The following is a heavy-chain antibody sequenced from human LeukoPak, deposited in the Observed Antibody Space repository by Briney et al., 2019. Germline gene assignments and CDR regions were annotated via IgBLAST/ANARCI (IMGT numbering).Heavy chain of an antibody. CDR2: ISGSGGST. D-gene: IGHD3-3*01. Sequence: GGSLRLSCAASGFTFSSYAMSWVRQAPGKGLEWVSAISGSGGSTYYADSVKGRFTISRDNSKNTLYLQMNSLRAEDMAVYYCARGLGSYDFWSGYYDYWGQGTLVTVSS. CDR1: GFTFSSYA. CDR3: ARGLGSYDFWSGYYDY. V-gene: IGHV3-23*01. J-gene: IGHJ4*02.